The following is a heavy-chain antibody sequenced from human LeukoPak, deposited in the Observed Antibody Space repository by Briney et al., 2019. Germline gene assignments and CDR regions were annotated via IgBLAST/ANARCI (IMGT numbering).Heavy chain of an antibody. CDR3: TTYRYSYDVTDYSYFDY. J-gene: IGHJ4*02. D-gene: IGHD3-22*01. Sequence: GGSLRLSCTASGLSFSNAWMSWVRRAPGKGLEWVGRIISRTSGGATDYAAPVRGRFTISRDDSQNTLYLQMNSLKTEDTAVYYCTTYRYSYDVTDYSYFDYWGQGIPVTVSS. CDR2: IISRTSGGAT. V-gene: IGHV3-15*01. CDR1: GLSFSNAW.